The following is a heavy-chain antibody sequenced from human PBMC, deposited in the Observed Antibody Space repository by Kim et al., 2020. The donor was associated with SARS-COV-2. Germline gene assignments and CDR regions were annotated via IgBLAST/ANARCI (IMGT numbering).Heavy chain of an antibody. V-gene: IGHV3-9*01. J-gene: IGHJ5*02. Sequence: GGSLRLSCAASGFTFGDYAMHWVRQAPGKGLEWVSGISWNSGSIGYADSVKGRFTISRDNAKNSLYLQMNSLRAEDTALYYCAKDSDYYGSGRPATRFDPWGQGTLVTVSS. CDR3: AKDSDYYGSGRPATRFDP. CDR1: GFTFGDYA. CDR2: ISWNSGSI. D-gene: IGHD3-10*01.